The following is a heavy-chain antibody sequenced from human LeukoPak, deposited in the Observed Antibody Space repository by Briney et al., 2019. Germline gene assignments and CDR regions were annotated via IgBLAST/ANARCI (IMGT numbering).Heavy chain of an antibody. CDR2: ISGSGGST. CDR1: GLTFSSYA. CDR3: AKESIAVAGTWGGY. V-gene: IGHV3-23*01. D-gene: IGHD6-19*01. J-gene: IGHJ4*02. Sequence: QSGGSLRLSCAASGLTFSSYAMSWVRQAPGKGLEWVSAISGSGGSTYYADSVKGRFTISRDNSKNTLYLQMNSLRAEDTAVYYCAKESIAVAGTWGGYWGQGTLVTVSS.